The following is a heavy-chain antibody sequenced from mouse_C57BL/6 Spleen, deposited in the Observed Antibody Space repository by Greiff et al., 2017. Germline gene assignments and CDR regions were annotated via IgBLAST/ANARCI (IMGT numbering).Heavy chain of an antibody. Sequence: QVQLQQSGPELVKPGASVKISCKASGYAFSSSWMNWVQQRPGKGLEWIGRIYPGDGDTNYNGKVKGKATLTADKSSSTAYLQLSSLTSEDSAVYFCARSPCYGSSGGDWGQGTTLT. CDR1: GYAFSSSW. J-gene: IGHJ2*01. D-gene: IGHD1-1*01. CDR2: IYPGDGDT. V-gene: IGHV1-82*01. CDR3: ARSPCYGSSGGD.